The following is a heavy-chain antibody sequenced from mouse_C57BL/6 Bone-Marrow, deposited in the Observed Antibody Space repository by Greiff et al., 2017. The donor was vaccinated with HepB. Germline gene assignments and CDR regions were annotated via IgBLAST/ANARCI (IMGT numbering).Heavy chain of an antibody. J-gene: IGHJ3*01. CDR1: GYTFTSYG. D-gene: IGHD3-3*01. CDR3: AISGTAWFAY. V-gene: IGHV1-81*01. CDR2: IYPRSGNT. Sequence: QVQLKESGAELARPGASVKLSCKASGYTFTSYGISWVKQRTGQGLEWIGEIYPRSGNTYYNEKFKSKATLTVDKSSSTAYMQLSSLTSEDSAVYYCAISGTAWFAYWGQVTLVTVSA.